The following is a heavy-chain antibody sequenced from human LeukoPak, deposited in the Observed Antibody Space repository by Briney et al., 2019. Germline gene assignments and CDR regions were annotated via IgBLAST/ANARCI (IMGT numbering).Heavy chain of an antibody. D-gene: IGHD5/OR15-5a*01. Sequence: GESLRLSCAASGFTFSDYYMSWIRQAPGKGLEWVSYINNSGRTIYYADSVKDRFTISRDNAKNSLYLQMNSLRAEDTAVYYCAREAQGGLRLDYFDYWGQGTLVTVSS. CDR3: AREAQGGLRLDYFDY. CDR1: GFTFSDYY. V-gene: IGHV3-11*04. J-gene: IGHJ4*02. CDR2: INNSGRTI.